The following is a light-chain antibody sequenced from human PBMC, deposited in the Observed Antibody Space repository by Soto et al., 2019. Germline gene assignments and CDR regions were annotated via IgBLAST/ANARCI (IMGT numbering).Light chain of an antibody. J-gene: IGLJ3*02. CDR3: LSYDSSLGVV. CDR2: GNN. V-gene: IGLV1-40*01. Sequence: QSVLTQPPSVSGAPGQRVTISCTGSSSNIEAGYEVHWYQQLPGTAPKLLIYGNNNRPSGVPDRISGSKSGTSVSLAITGLRAEDEADYYCLSYDSSLGVVFGGGTKLTVL. CDR1: SSNIEAGYE.